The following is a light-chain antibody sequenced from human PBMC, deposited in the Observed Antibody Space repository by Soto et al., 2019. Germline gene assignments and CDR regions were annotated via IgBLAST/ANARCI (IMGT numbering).Light chain of an antibody. V-gene: IGKV3D-15*01. CDR2: GAS. CDR3: LQDYNYPQK. CDR1: QSVSTH. J-gene: IGKJ1*01. Sequence: DIVMTQAPSIRSVSPLVRASLSLMASQSVSTHLAWYQQRPGQAPRLLIYGASNRATDIPDRFSGSGSRSDFTLTISSLQPEDFATYYCLQDYNYPQKFGKGTTVAIK.